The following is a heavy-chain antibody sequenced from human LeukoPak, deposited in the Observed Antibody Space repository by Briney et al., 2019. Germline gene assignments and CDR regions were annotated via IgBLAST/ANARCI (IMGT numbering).Heavy chain of an antibody. D-gene: IGHD3-3*01. V-gene: IGHV3-21*01. CDR3: ARDNVDQSDFWSGYNPSPLDY. J-gene: IGHJ4*02. CDR2: ISSGSSYI. CDR1: GFTFSSYA. Sequence: GGSLRLSCAASGFTFSSYAMSWVRQAPGKGLEWVSCISSGSSYIYCADSVKGRFTISRDNAKNSLYLQMNSLRAEDTAVYYCARDNVDQSDFWSGYNPSPLDYWGQGTLVTVSS.